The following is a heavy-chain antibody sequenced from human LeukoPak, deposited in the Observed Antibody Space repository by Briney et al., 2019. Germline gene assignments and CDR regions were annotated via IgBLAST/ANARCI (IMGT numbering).Heavy chain of an antibody. V-gene: IGHV4-59*01. CDR1: GGSISSYY. D-gene: IGHD6-19*01. J-gene: IGHJ6*03. CDR2: IYYSGST. Sequence: SETLSLTCTVSGGSISSYYWSWIRQPPGKGLEWIGYIYYSGSTNYNPSLKSRVTISVDTSKNQFSLKLSSVTAADTAVYYCARERGAQWLVPGGTPRGVYYYYYMDVWGKGTTVTISS. CDR3: ARERGAQWLVPGGTPRGVYYYYYMDV.